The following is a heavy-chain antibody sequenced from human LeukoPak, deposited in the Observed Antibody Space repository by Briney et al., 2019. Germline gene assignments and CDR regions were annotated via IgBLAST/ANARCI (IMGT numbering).Heavy chain of an antibody. CDR2: IYTSGST. CDR3: ARCVRDGDYGNLDYYYYMDV. J-gene: IGHJ6*03. V-gene: IGHV4-4*07. Sequence: SETLSLTCTVSGGSISSYYWSWIRQPAGKGLEWIGRIYTSGSTNYNPSLKSRVTMSVDTSKNQFSLKLSSVTAADTAVYYCARCVRDGDYGNLDYYYYMDVWGKGTTVTVSS. CDR1: GGSISSYY. D-gene: IGHD4-17*01.